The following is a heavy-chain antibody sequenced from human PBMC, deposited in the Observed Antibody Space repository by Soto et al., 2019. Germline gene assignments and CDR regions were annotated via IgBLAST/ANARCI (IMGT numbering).Heavy chain of an antibody. CDR3: ARRRYCGYDCYHKHYYGMDV. D-gene: IGHD2-21*02. Sequence: QVQLVQSGAEVKKPGSSVRVSCRSSGDTFSSYIVNWLRLAPGRGLEWMGRVIPVLTTTDYAQNFRGRVTISADRSTNTVSLELSSLRSDDTAVYYCARRRYCGYDCYHKHYYGMDVWGQGSLVTVAS. J-gene: IGHJ6*02. V-gene: IGHV1-69*08. CDR2: VIPVLTTT. CDR1: GDTFSSYI.